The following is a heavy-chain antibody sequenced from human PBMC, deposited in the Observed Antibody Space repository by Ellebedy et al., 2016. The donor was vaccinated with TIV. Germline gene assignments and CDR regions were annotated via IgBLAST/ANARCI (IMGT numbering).Heavy chain of an antibody. D-gene: IGHD1-26*01. CDR1: GYPFSGYY. CDR3: ARGPLVGPTTWFGP. CDR2: INPTTGGT. Sequence: AASVNVSCKASGYPFSGYYMHWLRHAPGQGLEWMGRINPTTGGTIYAEKFQARVTMTRDTSITTAYMELSRLISDDSAVYYCARGPLVGPTTWFGPWGQGTLVTVSS. J-gene: IGHJ5*02. V-gene: IGHV1-2*06.